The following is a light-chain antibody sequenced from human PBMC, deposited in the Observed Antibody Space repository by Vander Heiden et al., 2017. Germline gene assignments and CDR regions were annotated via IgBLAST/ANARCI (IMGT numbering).Light chain of an antibody. CDR1: QRVSSY. V-gene: IGKV3-11*01. CDR3: QQRSNWPRLT. J-gene: IGKJ4*01. Sequence: DIVLTQSPATLSLSPGERATLSCSASQRVSSYLAWYQQKPGQAPRLLIYDASNRATGIPARFSGSGSGTDFTLTISSLEPEDFAVYYCQQRSNWPRLTFGGGTKVEIK. CDR2: DAS.